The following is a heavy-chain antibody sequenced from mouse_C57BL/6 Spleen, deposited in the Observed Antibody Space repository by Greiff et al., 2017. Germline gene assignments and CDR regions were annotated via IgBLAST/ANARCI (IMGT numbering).Heavy chain of an antibody. V-gene: IGHV1-61*01. CDR2: IYPSDSET. CDR3: AREGYSNSYFDY. J-gene: IGHJ2*01. Sequence: VQLQQPGAELVRPGSSVKLSCKASGYTFTSYWMDWVKQRPGQGLEWIGNIYPSDSETHYNQKFKDKATLTVDKSSSTAYMQLSSLTSEDSAVYYCAREGYSNSYFDYWGQGTTLTVSP. CDR1: GYTFTSYW. D-gene: IGHD2-5*01.